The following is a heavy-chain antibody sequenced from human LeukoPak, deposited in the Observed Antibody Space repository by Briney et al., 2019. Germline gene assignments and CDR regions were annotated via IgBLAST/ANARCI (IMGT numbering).Heavy chain of an antibody. D-gene: IGHD1-26*01. J-gene: IGHJ4*02. CDR1: GFTFGLYE. CDR2: ISNSGTTI. Sequence: GGSLRLSCAASGFTFGLYEMNWVRQAPGKGLEWVSYISNSGTTIYYADSVKGRFTSSRDNTKNSLYLQMNGLRAEDTAVYYCARGGGSYPFLDYWGQGALVTVSS. V-gene: IGHV3-48*03. CDR3: ARGGGSYPFLDY.